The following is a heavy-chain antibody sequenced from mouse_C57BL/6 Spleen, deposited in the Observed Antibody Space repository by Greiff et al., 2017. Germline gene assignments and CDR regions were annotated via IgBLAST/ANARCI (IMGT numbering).Heavy chain of an antibody. Sequence: QLQLKQSGPELVKPGASVKISCKASGYAFSSSWMNWVKQRPGKGLEWIGRIYPGDGDTNYNGKFKGKATLTADKSSSTAYMQLSSLTSEDSAVYFCARAGDYGSSYYFDYWGQGTTLTVSS. D-gene: IGHD1-1*01. CDR1: GYAFSSSW. CDR2: IYPGDGDT. CDR3: ARAGDYGSSYYFDY. V-gene: IGHV1-82*01. J-gene: IGHJ2*01.